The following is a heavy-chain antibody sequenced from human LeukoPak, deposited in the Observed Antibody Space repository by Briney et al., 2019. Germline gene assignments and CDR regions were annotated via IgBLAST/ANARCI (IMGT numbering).Heavy chain of an antibody. CDR1: GFTFSSYA. Sequence: GGSLRLSCAASGFTFSSYAMSWVRQAPGKGLEWVSVISGSGGSTYYADSVKGRFTISRDNSKNTLYLQMNSLRAEDTAIYYCTKAFDSSGWYNYYYGMDVWGQGTTVTVSS. J-gene: IGHJ6*02. CDR3: TKAFDSSGWYNYYYGMDV. CDR2: ISGSGGST. V-gene: IGHV3-23*01. D-gene: IGHD6-19*01.